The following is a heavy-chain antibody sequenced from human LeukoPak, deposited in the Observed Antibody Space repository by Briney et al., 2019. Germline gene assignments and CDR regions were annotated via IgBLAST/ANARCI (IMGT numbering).Heavy chain of an antibody. CDR1: GYTFTSYY. J-gene: IGHJ4*02. D-gene: IGHD3-22*01. Sequence: ASVKVSCKASGYTFTSYYMHWVRQAPGQGLEWMGIINPSGGSTSYAQKFQGRVTMTRDTSTSTVYMELSSLRSEDTAVYYCGRDRRIDSSGYYLYWFDYWGQGTLVTVSS. CDR3: GRDRRIDSSGYYLYWFDY. CDR2: INPSGGST. V-gene: IGHV1-46*01.